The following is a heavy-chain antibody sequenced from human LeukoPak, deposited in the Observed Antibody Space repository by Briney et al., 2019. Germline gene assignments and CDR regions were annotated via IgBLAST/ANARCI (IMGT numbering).Heavy chain of an antibody. CDR3: ARGPDIVVVPFDP. D-gene: IGHD2-2*01. CDR1: GGTFSSYA. J-gene: IGHJ5*02. V-gene: IGHV1-69*13. CDR2: IIPIFGTA. Sequence: SVKVSCKASGGTFSSYAISWVRQAPGQGLEWMGGIIPIFGTANYAQKFQGRVTITADESTSTAYMELSSLRSEDTAVYYCARGPDIVVVPFDPWGQGTLVTVSS.